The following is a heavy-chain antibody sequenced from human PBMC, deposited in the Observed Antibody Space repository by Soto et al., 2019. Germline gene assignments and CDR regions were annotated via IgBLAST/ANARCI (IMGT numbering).Heavy chain of an antibody. V-gene: IGHV3-23*01. CDR1: GFTFSTYA. CDR3: AKDVIAVAGTNGMDV. J-gene: IGHJ6*02. CDR2: ISGSGDST. Sequence: SGGSLRLSCAASGFTFSTYAMNWVRQAPGKGLEWVSGISGSGDSTYYADSVKGRFTVSRDNAKNSLYLQMSSLRAEDTAMYYCAKDVIAVAGTNGMDVWGQGTTVSVSS. D-gene: IGHD6-19*01.